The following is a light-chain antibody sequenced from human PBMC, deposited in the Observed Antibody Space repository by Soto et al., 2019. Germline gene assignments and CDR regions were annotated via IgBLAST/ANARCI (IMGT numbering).Light chain of an antibody. CDR3: QQYNNWPPVT. CDR2: DSS. Sequence: EIRMTQSPAILSVSPGESATLSCRASQSVSSHVVWYQQKPGQAPRLLISDSSTTGFPARFSGSGSGTEFTLTISSLQSDDSAVYYCQQYNNWPPVTFGPGTKVDIK. CDR1: QSVSSH. V-gene: IGKV3-15*01. J-gene: IGKJ3*01.